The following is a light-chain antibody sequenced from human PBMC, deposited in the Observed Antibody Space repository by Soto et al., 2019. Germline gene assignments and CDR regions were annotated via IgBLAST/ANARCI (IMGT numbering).Light chain of an antibody. V-gene: IGLV2-14*01. Sequence: QSALTQPASVSGSPGQSITISCTGTSSDVGGYNRVPWYQQHPGKAPKLMIYDVTIRPSGVSNRFSGSKSGNTASLTISGLQAEDEAEYYCSSYTASSTLEGVFGTGTKVTVL. CDR2: DVT. CDR3: SSYTASSTLEGV. J-gene: IGLJ1*01. CDR1: SSDVGGYNR.